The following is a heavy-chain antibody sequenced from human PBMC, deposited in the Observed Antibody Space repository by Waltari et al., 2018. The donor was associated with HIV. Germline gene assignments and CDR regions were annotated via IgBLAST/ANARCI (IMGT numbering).Heavy chain of an antibody. V-gene: IGHV3-33*01. CDR3: ARDRSEGGGYYYYGLDV. CDR1: GFTFSSYG. D-gene: IGHD2-15*01. Sequence: QVQLVESGGGVVQSGKALRLACAASGFTFSSYGMHRVRQAPGKGREWVAVIWYDGTNKYYADSVKGRFTISRDNSKNTLYLQMNSLRAEDTAVYYCARDRSEGGGYYYYGLDVWGQGTTVTVSS. CDR2: IWYDGTNK. J-gene: IGHJ6*02.